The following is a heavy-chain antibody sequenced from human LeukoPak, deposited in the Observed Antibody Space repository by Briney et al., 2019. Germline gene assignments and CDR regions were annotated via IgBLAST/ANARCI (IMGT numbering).Heavy chain of an antibody. D-gene: IGHD1-26*01. CDR1: GFTFSSYA. Sequence: GGSLRLSCAASGFTFSSYAMHWVRQAPGKGLEWVSGINWNGGSRGYADSVKGRFTISRDNAKNSLHLQMNSLRAEDTALYCCARGGGSYYDFDYWGQGTLVTVSS. V-gene: IGHV3-20*04. CDR3: ARGGGSYYDFDY. CDR2: INWNGGSR. J-gene: IGHJ4*02.